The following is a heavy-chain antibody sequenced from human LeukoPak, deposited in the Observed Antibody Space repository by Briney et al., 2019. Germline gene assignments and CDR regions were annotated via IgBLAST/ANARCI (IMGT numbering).Heavy chain of an antibody. CDR2: IYHSGST. Sequence: PSETLSLTCTVSGGSISSYYWSWIRQPAGKGLEWIGSIYHSGSTYYNPSLKSRVTISVDTSKNQFSLKLSSMTAADTAVYYCAREGDYYYYMDVWGKGTTVTVSS. CDR1: GGSISSYY. J-gene: IGHJ6*03. CDR3: AREGDYYYYMDV. V-gene: IGHV4-4*07.